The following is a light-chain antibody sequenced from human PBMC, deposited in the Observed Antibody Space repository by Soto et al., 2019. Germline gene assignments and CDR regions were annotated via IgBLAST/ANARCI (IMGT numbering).Light chain of an antibody. V-gene: IGKV3D-20*01. J-gene: IGKJ1*01. CDR1: QSVGSSY. CDR3: QQYSTSRT. Sequence: EIVLTQSPVTLSLSPGERATLSCGASQSVGSSYLAWYQQKPGLAPRLLIHDASIRATGIPDRFSGSGSGADFTVTVGRLEPEDFAVYYCQQYSTSRTFGQGTKVDIK. CDR2: DAS.